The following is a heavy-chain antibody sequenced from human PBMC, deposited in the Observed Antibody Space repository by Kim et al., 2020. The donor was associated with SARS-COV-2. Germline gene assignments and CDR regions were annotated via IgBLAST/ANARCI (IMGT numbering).Heavy chain of an antibody. D-gene: IGHD5-12*01. CDR2: IKQDGSEK. J-gene: IGHJ5*02. Sequence: GGSLRLSCAASGFTFSSYWMSWVRQAPGKGLEWVANIKQDGSEKYYVDSVKGRFTISRDNAKNSLYLQMNSLRAEDTAVYYCARDPYSGYDYNWFDPWGQGTLVTVSS. CDR1: GFTFSSYW. CDR3: ARDPYSGYDYNWFDP. V-gene: IGHV3-7*03.